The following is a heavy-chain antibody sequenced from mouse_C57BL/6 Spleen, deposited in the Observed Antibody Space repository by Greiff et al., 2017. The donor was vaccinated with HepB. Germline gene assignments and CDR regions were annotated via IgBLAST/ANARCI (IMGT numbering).Heavy chain of an antibody. CDR1: GYAFSSYW. V-gene: IGHV1-80*01. CDR2: IYPGDGDT. J-gene: IGHJ2*01. CDR3: ARSSDYGSAPFDY. Sequence: VKLQESGAELVKPGASVKISCKASGYAFSSYWMNWVKQRPGKGLEWIGQIYPGDGDTNYNGKFKGKATLTADKSSSTAYMQLSSLTSEDSAVYFCARSSDYGSAPFDYWGQGTTLTVSS. D-gene: IGHD1-1*01.